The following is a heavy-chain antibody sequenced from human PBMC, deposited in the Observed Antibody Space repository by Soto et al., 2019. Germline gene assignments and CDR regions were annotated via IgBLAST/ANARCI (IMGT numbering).Heavy chain of an antibody. D-gene: IGHD3-10*01. CDR1: GFSLSTTGVG. V-gene: IGHV2-5*02. J-gene: IGHJ4*02. CDR2: IYWDNDK. CDR3: ARSLWFGELH. Sequence: QITLKESGPTLVKPTQTLTLTCSFSGFSLSTTGVGVGWIRQSPGKALEWLAIIYWDNDKRYSPSLKSRVTITKDTSKNQVLLTVTNMDPVDTGTYYCARSLWFGELHWGQGALVTVSS.